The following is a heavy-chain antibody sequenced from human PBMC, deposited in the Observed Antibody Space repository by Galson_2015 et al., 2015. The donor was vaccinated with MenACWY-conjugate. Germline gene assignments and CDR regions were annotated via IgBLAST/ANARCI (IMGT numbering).Heavy chain of an antibody. CDR3: ARRRPRDIGGGFDI. D-gene: IGHD2-15*01. Sequence: ETLSLTCSVSGGSVSDSSNYWGWIRQPPGTGLEWIGNINHGGGTYYNPSLKSRVTISVDTSKNQVSLKVTSVTVADTAVFYCARRRPRDIGGGFDIWGQGTMVTVS. CDR2: INHGGGT. V-gene: IGHV4-39*01. J-gene: IGHJ3*02. CDR1: GGSVSDSSNY.